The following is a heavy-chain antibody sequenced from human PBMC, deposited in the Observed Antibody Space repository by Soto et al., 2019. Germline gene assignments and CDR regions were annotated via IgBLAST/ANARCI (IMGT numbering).Heavy chain of an antibody. Sequence: QVQLVQSGAEVKKPGASVKVSCKASGYTLNTYGITWVRQAPGQGLEWMGRISANNDHTNYPQKRHGRVTRTTDPSTSTAYMERRSLTSDDTAVYYCASRTYFDYWGQGTLVTVSS. CDR1: GYTLNTYG. CDR2: ISANNDHT. CDR3: ASRTYFDY. V-gene: IGHV1-18*01. J-gene: IGHJ4*02.